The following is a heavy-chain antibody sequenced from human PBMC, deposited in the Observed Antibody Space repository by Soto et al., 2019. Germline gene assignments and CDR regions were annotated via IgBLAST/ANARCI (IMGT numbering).Heavy chain of an antibody. CDR1: GFTFSSYA. V-gene: IGHV3-23*01. CDR3: AKVGAFGVVVGFLDS. Sequence: EVQLLESGGGLVQPGGSLRLSCAASGFTFSSYAMSWVRQAPGKGLEWVSTISGSGGSTYYVDSVKGRFTISRDNFRNTLYLQMSSLRGDDTAVYYCAKVGAFGVVVGFLDSWGQGTLVSVSS. J-gene: IGHJ4*02. CDR2: ISGSGGST. D-gene: IGHD3-3*01.